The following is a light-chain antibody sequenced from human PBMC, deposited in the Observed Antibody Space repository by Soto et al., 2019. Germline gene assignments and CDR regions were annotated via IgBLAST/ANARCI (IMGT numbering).Light chain of an antibody. CDR2: EVN. CDR3: CSFTSSNTHV. CDR1: SRDIEAYDY. Sequence: QSALTQPRSVSGSPGQSVAISCTGTSRDIEAYDYVSWYQQHPGKAPKLIISEVNKRPSGVSGRFSGSKSGNTASLTISGLQAEDEADYYCCSFTSSNTHVFGTGTKVTVL. J-gene: IGLJ1*01. V-gene: IGLV2-11*01.